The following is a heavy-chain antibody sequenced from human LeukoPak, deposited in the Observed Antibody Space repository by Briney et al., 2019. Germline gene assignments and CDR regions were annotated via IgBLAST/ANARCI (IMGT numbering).Heavy chain of an antibody. V-gene: IGHV4-61*02. CDR1: GGSISSGSYY. D-gene: IGHD6-13*01. CDR2: IYTSGST. Sequence: PSQTLSLTCTVSGGSISSGSYYWSWIGQPAGKGLEWIGRIYTSGSTNYNPSLKSRVTISVDTSKNQFSLELSSVTAADTAVYYCAREIGAAAGRMWRNYFDYWGQGTLVTVSS. J-gene: IGHJ4*02. CDR3: AREIGAAAGRMWRNYFDY.